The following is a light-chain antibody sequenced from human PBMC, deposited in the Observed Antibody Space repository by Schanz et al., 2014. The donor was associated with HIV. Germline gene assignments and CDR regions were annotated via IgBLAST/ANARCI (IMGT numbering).Light chain of an antibody. V-gene: IGKV1-39*01. CDR1: QGISNS. CDR3: QQSYSTPHT. CDR2: AAS. Sequence: DIQLTQSPSFLSASVGDRVTITCRASQGISNSLAWYQQRPGKAPRVLIYAASTLQSGVPSRFSGSGSGTDFTLTISSLQFDDFATYYCQQSYSTPHTFGQGTKLEIK. J-gene: IGKJ2*01.